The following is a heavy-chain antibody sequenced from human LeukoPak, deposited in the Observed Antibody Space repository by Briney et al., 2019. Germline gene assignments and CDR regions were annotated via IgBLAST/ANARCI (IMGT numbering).Heavy chain of an antibody. V-gene: IGHV3-48*03. CDR2: ISSRGSAT. J-gene: IGHJ4*02. Sequence: GGSLRLSCAVSGFSFSGYEMNWVRQAPGKGLEWISYISSRGSATYYADSVKGRFIISRDDARNSLYLQMNSLRAEDTAVYYCAREMEFTGYDFGLDYWGQGTLVTVSS. CDR3: AREMEFTGYDFGLDY. D-gene: IGHD3-3*01. CDR1: GFSFSGYE.